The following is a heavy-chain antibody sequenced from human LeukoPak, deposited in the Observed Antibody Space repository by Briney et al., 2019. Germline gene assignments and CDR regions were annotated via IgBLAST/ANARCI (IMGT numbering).Heavy chain of an antibody. Sequence: SETLSLTCTVSGGSISSGGYYWSWIRQHPGKGLECIGYIYYSGSTYYNPSLKSRVTISVDTSKNQFSLKLSSVTAADTAVYYCARGQVSRYYDILTGYYNVDYYYYGMDVWGQGTTVTVSS. CDR2: IYYSGST. CDR3: ARGQVSRYYDILTGYYNVDYYYYGMDV. CDR1: GGSISSGGYY. J-gene: IGHJ6*02. D-gene: IGHD3-9*01. V-gene: IGHV4-31*03.